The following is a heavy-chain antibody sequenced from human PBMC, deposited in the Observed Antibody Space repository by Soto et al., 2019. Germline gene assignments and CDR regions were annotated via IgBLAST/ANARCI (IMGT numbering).Heavy chain of an antibody. D-gene: IGHD3-22*01. CDR3: ARAPQIRTRTMIVVVITSGGIDY. CDR1: GYTFTGYY. CDR2: INPNSGGT. V-gene: IGHV1-2*02. J-gene: IGHJ4*02. Sequence: QVQLVQSGAEVKKPGASVKVSCKASGYTFTGYYMHWVRQAPGQGLEWMGWINPNSGGTNYAQKLQGRVTMARETSISKAYMELRRVTTDDTAVYYCARAPQIRTRTMIVVVITSGGIDYWGQGTLVTVSS.